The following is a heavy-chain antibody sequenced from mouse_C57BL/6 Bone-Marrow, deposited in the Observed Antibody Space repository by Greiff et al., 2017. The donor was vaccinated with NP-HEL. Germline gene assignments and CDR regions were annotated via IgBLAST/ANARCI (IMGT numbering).Heavy chain of an antibody. CDR1: GYTFTGYW. CDR2: ILPGSGST. V-gene: IGHV1-9*01. D-gene: IGHD2-3*01. Sequence: QVQLQQSGAELMKPGASVKLSCKATGYTFTGYWIEWVKQRPGHGLEWIGEILPGSGSTNYNEKFKGKATLTADTSSNTAYMQLISLTTEDSSIYYCAREVYDGYFFDYWGQGTTLTGSS. CDR3: AREVYDGYFFDY. J-gene: IGHJ2*01.